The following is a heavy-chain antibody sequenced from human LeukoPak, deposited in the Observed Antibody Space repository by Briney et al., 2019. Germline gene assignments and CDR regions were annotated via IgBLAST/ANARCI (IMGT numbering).Heavy chain of an antibody. J-gene: IGHJ4*02. CDR3: ARGGIQVSGIDEFDY. D-gene: IGHD6-19*01. CDR1: GFTFIDYD. Sequence: AGSLRLSCAASGFTFIDYDMHWVRQVIGKGLEWVSAIGIRGDTHYSGSVKGRFTISRENAESSLYLQMNSLRAEDTAVYYCARGGIQVSGIDEFDYWGQGNLVTVSS. V-gene: IGHV3-13*01. CDR2: IGIRGDT.